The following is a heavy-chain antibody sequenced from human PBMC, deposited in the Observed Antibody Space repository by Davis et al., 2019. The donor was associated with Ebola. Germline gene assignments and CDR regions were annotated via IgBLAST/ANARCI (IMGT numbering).Heavy chain of an antibody. CDR2: IYYSGST. CDR1: GGSVSSGAYY. J-gene: IGHJ4*02. Sequence: MPGGSLRLSCTVSGGSVSSGAYYWSWIRQPPGKGLEWIGYIYYSGSTNYNPSLKSRVTISVDTSKNQFSLKLSSVTAADTAVYYCARRIQLWLRGYYFDYWGQGTLVTVSS. D-gene: IGHD5-18*01. CDR3: ARRIQLWLRGYYFDY. V-gene: IGHV4-61*08.